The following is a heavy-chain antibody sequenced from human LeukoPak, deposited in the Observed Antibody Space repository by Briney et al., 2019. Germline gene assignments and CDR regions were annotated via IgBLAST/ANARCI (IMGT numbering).Heavy chain of an antibody. V-gene: IGHV1-18*01. Sequence: GASVNVSCKASGYTFTSYGISWVRQAPGQGLEWMGWISAYNGNTNYAQELQGRVTMTTDTSTTTAYMELRSLRSDDTAVYYCARDPYYFGSGSYFSASYFDSWGQGTLVTVSS. CDR2: ISAYNGNT. CDR3: ARDPYYFGSGSYFSASYFDS. J-gene: IGHJ4*02. CDR1: GYTFTSYG. D-gene: IGHD3-10*01.